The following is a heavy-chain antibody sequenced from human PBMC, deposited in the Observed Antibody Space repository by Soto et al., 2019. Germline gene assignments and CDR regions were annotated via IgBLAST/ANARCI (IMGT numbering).Heavy chain of an antibody. D-gene: IGHD3-16*01. CDR3: ACEVLHYVWGSSPYEGLDN. V-gene: IGHV3-30-3*01. CDR2: ISFDRNNA. J-gene: IGHJ4*02. Sequence: PGGSLRLSCAASGFTFTSHAMHWLRQAPGKGLEWVAVISFDRNNANYADSVKGRFTISRDNSKNTLYLQMNSLRSEDTAVYFCACEVLHYVWGSSPYEGLDNWGQGTLVTVSS. CDR1: GFTFTSHA.